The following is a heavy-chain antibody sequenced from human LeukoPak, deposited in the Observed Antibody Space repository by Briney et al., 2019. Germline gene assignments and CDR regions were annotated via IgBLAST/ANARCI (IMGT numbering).Heavy chain of an antibody. J-gene: IGHJ4*02. CDR2: IRSKAYGGTT. V-gene: IGHV3-49*03. CDR1: GFTFGDYG. Sequence: GGSLRLSCTASGFTFGDYGMSWFRQAPGKGLEWVGFIRSKAYGGTTQYAASVKGRFTISRDDSKSIAYLQMNSLKTEDTAVYYCTRGLRRLDYWGQGTLVTVSS. CDR3: TRGLRRLDY. D-gene: IGHD5/OR15-5a*01.